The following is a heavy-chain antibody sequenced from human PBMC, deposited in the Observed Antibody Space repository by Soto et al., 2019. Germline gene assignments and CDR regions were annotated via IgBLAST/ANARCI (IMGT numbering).Heavy chain of an antibody. CDR1: GVSVRSYT. J-gene: IGHJ4*02. CDR3: ARDGMTTGDT. CDR2: VFSSVSA. D-gene: IGHD2-21*02. Sequence: SETLSLTCIVSGVSVRSYTWSWVRQPANKGLEWIGRVFSSVSATYSPSLKSRVSISVDTPENRISLKLDSVTAADAGVYFCARDGMTTGDTWGPGTLVTVSS. V-gene: IGHV4-4*07.